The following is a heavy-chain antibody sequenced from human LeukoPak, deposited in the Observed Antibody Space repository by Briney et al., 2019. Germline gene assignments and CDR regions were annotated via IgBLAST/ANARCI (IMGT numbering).Heavy chain of an antibody. CDR2: IIPIFGTA. CDR3: AREDRYSDYYYGMDV. J-gene: IGHJ6*02. D-gene: IGHD2-15*01. V-gene: IGHV1-69*13. CDR1: GYTFTSYD. Sequence: SVKVSCKASGYTFTSYDINWVRQATGQGLEWMGGIIPIFGTANYAQKFQGRVTITADESTSTAYMELSSLRSEDTAVYYCAREDRYSDYYYGMDVWGQGTTVTVSS.